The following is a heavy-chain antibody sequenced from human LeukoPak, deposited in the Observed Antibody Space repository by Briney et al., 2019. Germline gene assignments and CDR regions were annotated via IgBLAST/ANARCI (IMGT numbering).Heavy chain of an antibody. CDR3: ARDRTVTTDDY. CDR1: GFTFSDYY. D-gene: IGHD4-17*01. J-gene: IGHJ4*02. V-gene: IGHV3-11*01. Sequence: GGSLRLSCAASGFTFSDYYMSWIRQAPGKGLERVSYISSSGSTIYYADSVKGRFTISRDNAKNSLYLQMNSLRAEDTAVYYCARDRTVTTDDYWGQGTLVTVSS. CDR2: ISSSGSTI.